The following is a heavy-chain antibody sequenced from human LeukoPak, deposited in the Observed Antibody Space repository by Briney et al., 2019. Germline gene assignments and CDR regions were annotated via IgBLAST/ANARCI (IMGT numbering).Heavy chain of an antibody. J-gene: IGHJ4*02. D-gene: IGHD1-26*01. V-gene: IGHV4-59*08. Sequence: SETLSLTCTVSGGSISNYYWSWIRQPPGKGLEWIGFTYYSGTTHYNPYLKSRVTMSVATSNNQFSLRLSSVTAADTAIYYCARHSGASPHYFDYWGQGALVTVSS. CDR1: GGSISNYY. CDR2: TYYSGTT. CDR3: ARHSGASPHYFDY.